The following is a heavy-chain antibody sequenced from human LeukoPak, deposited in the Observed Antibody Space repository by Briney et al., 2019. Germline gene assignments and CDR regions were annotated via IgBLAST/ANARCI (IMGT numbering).Heavy chain of an antibody. CDR3: ARRVANAYYMDV. CDR2: IYYSGST. J-gene: IGHJ6*03. Sequence: PSETLSLTCTVSGASISSYYWSWIRQPPGKGLEWIGYIYYSGSTNCNPSLKSRVTISVDTSKNQFSLKLSSVTAADTAVYYCARRVANAYYMDVWGKGTTVTVSS. V-gene: IGHV4-59*01. CDR1: GASISSYY. D-gene: IGHD5-12*01.